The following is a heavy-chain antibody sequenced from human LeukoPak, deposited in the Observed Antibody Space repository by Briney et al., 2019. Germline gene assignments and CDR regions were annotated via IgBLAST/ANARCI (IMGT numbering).Heavy chain of an antibody. CDR3: AREWPHDIAANAFDI. D-gene: IGHD6-6*01. J-gene: IGHJ3*02. CDR1: GYTFTRYY. Sequence: ASVKVSCKASGYTFTRYYMHWVRLAPGQGREWMGIINPIGGSTSYAQKFQGRVTMTRDTSTSTVYMELSSLRSEDTAVYYCAREWPHDIAANAFDIWGQGTMVTVSS. V-gene: IGHV1-46*01. CDR2: INPIGGST.